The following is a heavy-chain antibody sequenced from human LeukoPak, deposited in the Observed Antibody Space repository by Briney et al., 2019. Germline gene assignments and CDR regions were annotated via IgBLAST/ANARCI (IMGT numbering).Heavy chain of an antibody. J-gene: IGHJ4*02. Sequence: PGGSLRLSCAASGFTFDDYGMSWFRQAPGKGLEWVANIKQDGSEKYYVDSVKGRFTISRDNAKNSLYLQMNSLRAEDTAVYYCARDLSGALYFDYWGQGTLVTVSS. CDR3: ARDLSGALYFDY. CDR1: GFTFDDYG. CDR2: IKQDGSEK. V-gene: IGHV3-7*01. D-gene: IGHD2/OR15-2a*01.